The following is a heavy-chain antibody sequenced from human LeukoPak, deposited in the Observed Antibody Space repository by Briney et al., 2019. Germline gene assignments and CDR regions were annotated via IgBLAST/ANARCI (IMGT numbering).Heavy chain of an antibody. J-gene: IGHJ4*02. CDR3: ARHYDSSGFWYYFDY. CDR2: IYYSGST. D-gene: IGHD3-22*01. CDR1: GGSISSYY. V-gene: IGHV4-59*08. Sequence: SETLSLTCTVSGGSISSYYWSWIRQPPGKGLEWIGYIYYSGSTSYNPSLKSRVTISVDTSKNQFSLELSSVTAADTALYYCARHYDSSGFWYYFDYWGQGTLVTVSS.